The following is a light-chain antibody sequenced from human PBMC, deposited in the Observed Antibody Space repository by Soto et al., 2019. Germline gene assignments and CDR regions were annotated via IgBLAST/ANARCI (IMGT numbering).Light chain of an antibody. CDR1: TGSVATGSY. Sequence: QTVVTQEPSFSVSPGKTVTLTCGLSTGSVATGSYPIWCQQTPGQAPRTLIYKTNTRSSGVPDRFSGSILGNKAALTITGAQAEDESDYYCMLYMGGGIWVFGTGTKVTVL. CDR3: MLYMGGGIWV. V-gene: IGLV8-61*01. CDR2: KTN. J-gene: IGLJ1*01.